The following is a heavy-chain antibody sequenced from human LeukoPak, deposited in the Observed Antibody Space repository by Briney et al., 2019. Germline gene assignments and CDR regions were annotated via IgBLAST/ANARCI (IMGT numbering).Heavy chain of an antibody. J-gene: IGHJ4*02. D-gene: IGHD3-22*01. Sequence: GGSLRLSCTVSGFSLSSYAMSWVRQAPGKGLEWVSAISGSGGSTYYADSVKGRFTISRDNSKNTLYPQMNSLRAEDTAVYYCAKDGGRNYYDSSGYYRYFDYWGQGTLVTVSS. CDR1: GFSLSSYA. CDR2: ISGSGGST. CDR3: AKDGGRNYYDSSGYYRYFDY. V-gene: IGHV3-23*01.